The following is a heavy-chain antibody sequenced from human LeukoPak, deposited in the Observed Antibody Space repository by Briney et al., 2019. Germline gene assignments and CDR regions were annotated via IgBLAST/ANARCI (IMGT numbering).Heavy chain of an antibody. J-gene: IGHJ4*02. V-gene: IGHV4-59*08. D-gene: IGHD3-10*01. CDR1: GGPISSYY. CDR2: IYYSGST. CDR3: ASNYYGSGSLDY. Sequence: SETLSLTCTVSGGPISSYYWSWIRQPPGKGLEWIGYIYYSGSTNYNPSLKSRVTISVDTSKNQFSPKLSSVTAADTAVYYCASNYYGSGSLDYWGQGNLVTVSS.